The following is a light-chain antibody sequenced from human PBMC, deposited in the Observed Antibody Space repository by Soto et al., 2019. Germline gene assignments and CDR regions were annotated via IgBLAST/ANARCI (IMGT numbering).Light chain of an antibody. Sequence: EIVLTQSPGTPSLSPGERATLSCRASQSVSSSYLAWYQQKPGQAPRLLIYGASSRATGIPDRFSGSGSGTDFTLTISRLEPEDFAVYYCQQYGSSHALTFGGGTKVDIK. J-gene: IGKJ4*01. CDR1: QSVSSSY. CDR3: QQYGSSHALT. CDR2: GAS. V-gene: IGKV3-20*01.